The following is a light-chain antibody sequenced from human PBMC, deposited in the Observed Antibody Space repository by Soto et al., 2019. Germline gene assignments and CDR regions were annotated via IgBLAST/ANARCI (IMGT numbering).Light chain of an antibody. J-gene: IGKJ2*01. CDR3: QQYNNWPPYT. V-gene: IGKV3-15*01. Sequence: EIVMTQSPATLSVSPGERATLSCRASQSVNSNLAWYQQKPGQAPSLLIYGASTRATGVPARFSGSGYGTEFTLTISSLQSEEFEVYYCQQYNNWPPYTFGQGTKLEIK. CDR2: GAS. CDR1: QSVNSN.